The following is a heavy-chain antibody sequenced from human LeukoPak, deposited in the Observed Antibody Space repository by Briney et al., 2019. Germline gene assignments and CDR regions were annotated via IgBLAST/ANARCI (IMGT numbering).Heavy chain of an antibody. CDR2: ISWNSGSI. Sequence: TGRSLRLSCAASGFTFDDYAMHWVRQAPGKGLEWVSGISWNSGSIGYADSVKGRFTISRDNAKSSLYLQMNSLRAEDTALYYCAKDKKSYSSSWYAFDIWGQGTMVTVSS. D-gene: IGHD6-13*01. V-gene: IGHV3-9*01. CDR1: GFTFDDYA. J-gene: IGHJ3*02. CDR3: AKDKKSYSSSWYAFDI.